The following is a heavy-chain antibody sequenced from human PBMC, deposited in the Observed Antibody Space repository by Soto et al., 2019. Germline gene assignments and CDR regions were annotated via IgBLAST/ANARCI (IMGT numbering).Heavy chain of an antibody. CDR3: ARGGDWLFDF. CDR2: IHHRGNT. D-gene: IGHD3-9*01. Sequence: QVQLQASVPGLVKPSGTLSLTCAVSGDSISSNKWCSWVRQRPGKGLEGIGEIHHRGNTHYNPSLKRRVTMSVDKSKHQFALNLSSVTAAETAVYYCARGGDWLFDFWGQGTLVTVSS. CDR1: GDSISSNKW. V-gene: IGHV4-4*02. J-gene: IGHJ4*02.